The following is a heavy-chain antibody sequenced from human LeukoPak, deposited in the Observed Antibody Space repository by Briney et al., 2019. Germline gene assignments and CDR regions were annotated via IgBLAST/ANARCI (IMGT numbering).Heavy chain of an antibody. Sequence: GGSLRLSCAAPGFTFSSYGMHWVRQAPGKGLEWVAFIRYDGSNKYYADSVKGRFTISRDNSKNTLYLQMNSLRAEDTAVYYCAKDLVSIVVVPAAVLYYGMDVWGQGTTVTVSS. D-gene: IGHD2-2*01. CDR1: GFTFSSYG. CDR3: AKDLVSIVVVPAAVLYYGMDV. V-gene: IGHV3-30*02. CDR2: IRYDGSNK. J-gene: IGHJ6*02.